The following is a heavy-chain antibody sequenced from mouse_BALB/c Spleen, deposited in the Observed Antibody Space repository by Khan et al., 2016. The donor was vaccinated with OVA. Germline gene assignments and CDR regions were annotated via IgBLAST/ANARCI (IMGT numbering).Heavy chain of an antibody. D-gene: IGHD2-10*01. V-gene: IGHV9-3-1*01. CDR1: GYTFTNYG. J-gene: IGHJ4*01. CDR2: INTYTGES. Sequence: QIQLVQSGPELKQPGETVKISCKASGYTFTNYGMNWVKQAPGKGLKWMGWINTYTGESTYADDFKGRFAFSLDTSASTAFLQINNLKNEETATDCCSRPPYFSYVMVYWGQGTSVTVSS. CDR3: SRPPYFSYVMVY.